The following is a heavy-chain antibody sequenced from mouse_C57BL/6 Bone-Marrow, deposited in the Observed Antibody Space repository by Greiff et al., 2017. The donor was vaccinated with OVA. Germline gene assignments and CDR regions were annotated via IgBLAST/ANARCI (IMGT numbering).Heavy chain of an antibody. Sequence: QVQLKQSGAELMKPGASVKLSCKATGYTFTGYWIEWVKQRPGHGLEWIGEILPGSGSTKYNEKFKGKATLTADKSSNTAYMELRILTTKDSAFYYCAFYGSSEAMGYWGQRTSVTVSS. CDR3: AFYGSSEAMGY. J-gene: IGHJ4*01. CDR1: GYTFTGYW. V-gene: IGHV1-9*01. D-gene: IGHD1-1*01. CDR2: ILPGSGST.